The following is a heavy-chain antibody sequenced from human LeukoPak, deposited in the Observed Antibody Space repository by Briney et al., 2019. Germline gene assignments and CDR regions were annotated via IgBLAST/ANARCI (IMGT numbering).Heavy chain of an antibody. J-gene: IGHJ6*03. CDR1: GGSISVYY. D-gene: IGHD5-18*01. CDR2: IYYSGST. Sequence: SSETLSLTCTVSGGSISVYYWSWIRQPPGKGLEWIGYIYYSGSTNYNPSLKSRVTISLDTSKNQFSLRLSSVTAADTAVYYCAREERGYSYTDDYYYMDVWGKGATVTVSS. CDR3: AREERGYSYTDDYYYMDV. V-gene: IGHV4-59*01.